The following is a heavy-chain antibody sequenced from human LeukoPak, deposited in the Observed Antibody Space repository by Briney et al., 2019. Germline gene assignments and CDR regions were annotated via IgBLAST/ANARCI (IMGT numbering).Heavy chain of an antibody. CDR1: GGSFSGYY. J-gene: IGHJ4*02. CDR2: INHSGST. Sequence: SETLSLTCAVYGGSFSGYYWSWIRQPPGKGLEWIGEINHSGSTNYNPSLKSRVTISVDTSKNQFSLKLTAVTAADTAVYYCARETPGAGHFDYWGQGSLVTVSS. D-gene: IGHD7-27*01. V-gene: IGHV4-34*01. CDR3: ARETPGAGHFDY.